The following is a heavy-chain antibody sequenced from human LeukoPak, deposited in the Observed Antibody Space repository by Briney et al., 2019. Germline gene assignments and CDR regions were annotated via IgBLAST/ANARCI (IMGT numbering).Heavy chain of an antibody. V-gene: IGHV4-39*01. J-gene: IGHJ5*02. CDR1: GGSIRSTSYY. Sequence: SETLSLTCTVSGGSIRSTSYYWGWIRQPPGKGLEWLGSVHYSGSAYDNPSLKSRVTISVDTSKNQFSLKLISVTAAATAVYYCARRSTVAGRGRFDPWGQGTLVTVSS. CDR2: VHYSGSA. D-gene: IGHD6-19*01. CDR3: ARRSTVAGRGRFDP.